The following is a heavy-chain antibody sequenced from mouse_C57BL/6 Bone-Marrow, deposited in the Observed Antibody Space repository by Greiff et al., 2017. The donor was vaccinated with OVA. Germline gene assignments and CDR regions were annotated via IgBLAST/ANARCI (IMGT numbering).Heavy chain of an antibody. V-gene: IGHV1-55*01. CDR2: IYPGSGST. CDR1: GYTFTSYW. J-gene: IGHJ2*01. Sequence: QVQLKQPGAELVKPGASVKMSCKASGYTFTSYWITWVKQRPGQGLEWIGDIYPGSGSTNYNEKFKSKATLTVDTSSSTAYMQLSSLTSEDSAVYYCARGAYYSNYGFDYWGQGTTLTVSS. D-gene: IGHD2-5*01. CDR3: ARGAYYSNYGFDY.